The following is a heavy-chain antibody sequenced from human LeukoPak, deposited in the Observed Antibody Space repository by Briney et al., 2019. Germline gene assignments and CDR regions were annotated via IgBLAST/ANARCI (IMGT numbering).Heavy chain of an antibody. CDR2: IYYSGST. CDR3: ARDGDYDILTGHV. D-gene: IGHD3-9*01. V-gene: IGHV4-30-4*01. CDR1: GGSISSGDYY. J-gene: IGHJ6*02. Sequence: SETLSLTCTVSGGSISSGDYYWSWIRQPPGKGLEWIGYIYYSGSTYHNPSLKSRVTISVDTSKNQFSLELSSVTAADTAVYYCARDGDYDILTGHVWGQGTTVTVSS.